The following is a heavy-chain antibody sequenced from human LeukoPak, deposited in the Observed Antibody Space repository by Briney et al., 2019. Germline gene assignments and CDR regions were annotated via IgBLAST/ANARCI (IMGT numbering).Heavy chain of an antibody. CDR2: TGNKASRYTT. CDR3: TRGYSGRSAYAFDI. Sequence: GGSLRLSSAASGSTCSDQDMDWGRQATGMGLQWVGRTGNKASRYTTEYAASVEGRFTNSRDDSKNSLYLQMNSLKTEDAVLYYCTRGYSGRSAYAFDIWGQGTMVTVSS. J-gene: IGHJ3*02. V-gene: IGHV3-72*01. D-gene: IGHD1-26*01. CDR1: GSTCSDQD.